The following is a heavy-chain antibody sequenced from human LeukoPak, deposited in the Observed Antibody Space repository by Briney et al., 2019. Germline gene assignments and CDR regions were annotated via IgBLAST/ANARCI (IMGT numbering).Heavy chain of an antibody. CDR1: GSTFDDYA. V-gene: IGHV3-9*01. CDR2: ISWNSGSI. J-gene: IGHJ3*02. D-gene: IGHD5-24*01. Sequence: AGGSLRLSCAAVGSTFDDYAMHWVRQAPGKGLGWVSGISWNSGSIGYADSVKGRFTISRDNAENSLYLQINSLRAEDTALYYCARCRDGYTDDAFDIWGQGTMVTVSS. CDR3: ARCRDGYTDDAFDI.